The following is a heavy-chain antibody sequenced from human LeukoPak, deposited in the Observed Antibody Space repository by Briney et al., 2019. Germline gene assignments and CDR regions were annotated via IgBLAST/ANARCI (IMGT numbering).Heavy chain of an antibody. CDR3: ARDSRGGGPDFDY. J-gene: IGHJ4*02. CDR1: GGSIGTSY. CDR2: IHYSGAT. Sequence: SETLSLTCTVSGGSIGTSYWAWIRQPPGKGLEWVAYIHYSGATSYNPSLESRLTISLDMSNNQFSLKLSSVTAADTAVYYCARDSRGGGPDFDYWGQGVLVTVSS. D-gene: IGHD2-15*01. V-gene: IGHV4-59*01.